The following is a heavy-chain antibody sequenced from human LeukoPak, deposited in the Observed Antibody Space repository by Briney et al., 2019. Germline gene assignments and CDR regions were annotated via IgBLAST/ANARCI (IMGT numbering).Heavy chain of an antibody. CDR1: GFTFSRYG. Sequence: GGSLRLSCAGSGFTFSRYGFNWVRQAPGKGLEWVSYISSSSSTIYYADSVKGRFTISRDNAKNSLYLQMNSLRAEDTAVYYCARAATSGYNYWGQGTLVTVSS. CDR2: ISSSSSTI. J-gene: IGHJ4*02. CDR3: ARAATSGYNY. V-gene: IGHV3-48*01. D-gene: IGHD2-15*01.